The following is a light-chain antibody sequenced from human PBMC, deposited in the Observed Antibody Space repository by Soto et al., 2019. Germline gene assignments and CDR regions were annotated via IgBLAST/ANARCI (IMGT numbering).Light chain of an antibody. CDR2: DAS. CDR1: QTISTW. V-gene: IGKV1-5*01. CDR3: QQSNSLWT. J-gene: IGKJ1*01. Sequence: DIQMTQSPSTLSASVGDRVTITCRASQTISTWLAWHQQKPGKAPKLLIYDASSLESGVPSRFSGSGSGTEFTLTISNLHPDDFATYYCQQSNSLWTFGQGTEVEIK.